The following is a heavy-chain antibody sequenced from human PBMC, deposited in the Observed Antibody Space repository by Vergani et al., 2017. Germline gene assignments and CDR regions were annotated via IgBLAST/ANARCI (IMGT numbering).Heavy chain of an antibody. V-gene: IGHV4-34*01. CDR3: ARGQIVVVPAATRRYMDV. Sequence: QVQLQQWGAGLLKPSETLSLTCAVYGGSLSGYYWSWIRQPPGKGLEWIGEINHSGSTNYNPSLKSRVTISVDTSKNQFSLKLSSVTAADTAVYYCARGQIVVVPAATRRYMDVWGKGTTVTVSS. D-gene: IGHD2-2*01. J-gene: IGHJ6*03. CDR1: GGSLSGYY. CDR2: INHSGST.